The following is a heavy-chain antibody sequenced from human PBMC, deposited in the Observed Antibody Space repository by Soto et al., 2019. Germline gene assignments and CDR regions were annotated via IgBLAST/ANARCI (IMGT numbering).Heavy chain of an antibody. D-gene: IGHD5-12*01. CDR2: ICYGGST. V-gene: IGHV4-30-4*08. Sequence: SETLSLTCTVSGDSLSRADYCWSWIRQAPGKGLEWIGYICYGGSTYHSPSLKSRTSMSVDTSKKQFSLTLTSVTAADTAVYYCAREESGSFDYWGQGRLVTVSS. CDR3: AREESGSFDY. CDR1: GDSLSRADYC. J-gene: IGHJ4*02.